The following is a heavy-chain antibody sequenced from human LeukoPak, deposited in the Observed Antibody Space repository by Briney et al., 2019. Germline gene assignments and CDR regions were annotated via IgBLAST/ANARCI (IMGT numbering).Heavy chain of an antibody. CDR1: GFTFSIYA. J-gene: IGHJ4*02. V-gene: IGHV3-33*01. CDR3: ARELYFFDY. Sequence: GGSLRLSCAASGFTFSIYAMHWVRQAPGKGLEWVAVMWSDGTNKYYADSVKGRFTISRENSMNTLYLQMNSLRAEDTAVYYCARELYFFDYWGQGTLVTVSS. CDR2: MWSDGTNK.